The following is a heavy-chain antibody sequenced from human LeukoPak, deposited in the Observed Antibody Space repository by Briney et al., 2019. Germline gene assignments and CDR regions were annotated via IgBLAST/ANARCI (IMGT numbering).Heavy chain of an antibody. CDR2: IYYSGST. D-gene: IGHD3-22*01. CDR3: ARGGYYDKEAFDI. J-gene: IGHJ3*02. V-gene: IGHV4-59*01. CDR1: GGSFSSYY. Sequence: SETLALTCAGYGGSFSSYYWSWIRQPPGKGLEWIGYIYYSGSTNYNPSLKSRVTISVDTSKNQFSLKLSSVTAADTAVYYCARGGYYDKEAFDIWGQGTMVTVSS.